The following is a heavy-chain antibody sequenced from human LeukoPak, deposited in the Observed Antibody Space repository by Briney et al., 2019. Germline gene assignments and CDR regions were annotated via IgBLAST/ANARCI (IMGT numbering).Heavy chain of an antibody. D-gene: IGHD5-24*01. CDR2: ISTSRTTI. Sequence: GGSLRLSCAASGFPLNCYSMNWLRQAPGKGLAWVAYISTSRTTIYYAASVKGPFTISRENAKNPVDLQMNSLRAEETVGYYGPNRATMDGPYNWIDPSGAGALVTASP. V-gene: IGHV3-48*01. CDR1: GFPLNCYS. CDR3: PNRATMDGPYNWIDP. J-gene: IGHJ5*02.